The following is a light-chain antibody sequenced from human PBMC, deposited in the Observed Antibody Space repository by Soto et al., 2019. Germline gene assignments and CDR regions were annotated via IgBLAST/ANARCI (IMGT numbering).Light chain of an antibody. CDR3: QQRSNWPPH. V-gene: IGKV3-11*01. Sequence: EIVITHSPVTLSVSPGERATLSCRASQSVSSNLAWYQHKPGRAPRLLIYDASNRATGIPARFSGSGSGTDFTLTITSLEPEDFAVYYCQQRSNWPPHFGGGTKVDI. CDR2: DAS. J-gene: IGKJ4*01. CDR1: QSVSSN.